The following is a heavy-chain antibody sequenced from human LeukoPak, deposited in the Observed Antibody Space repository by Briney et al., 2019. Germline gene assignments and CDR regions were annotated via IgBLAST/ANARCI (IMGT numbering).Heavy chain of an antibody. CDR2: INHSGST. J-gene: IGHJ3*02. V-gene: IGHV4-34*01. D-gene: IGHD6-19*01. CDR3: ARVRLLFQWPAFDI. Sequence: PSETLSLTCAVYGGSFSGYYWSWIRQPPGKGLEWIGEINHSGSTNYYPSLKSRVTISVDTSKNQFSLKLSSVTAADTAVYDCARVRLLFQWPAFDIWGKGTMVTVSS. CDR1: GGSFSGYY.